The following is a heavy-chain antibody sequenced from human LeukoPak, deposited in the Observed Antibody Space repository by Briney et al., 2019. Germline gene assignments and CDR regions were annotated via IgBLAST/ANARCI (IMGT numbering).Heavy chain of an antibody. CDR1: GYTFTGYY. V-gene: IGHV1-2*02. Sequence: GASVKVSCKASGYTFTGYYMHWVRQAPGQGLEWMGWINPNSGGTNYAQKFQGRVTMTRDTSISTAYMELSRLRSDDTAVYYCARGDYVWGSYLATYYFDYWGQGTLVTVSS. CDR2: INPNSGGT. D-gene: IGHD3-16*02. CDR3: ARGDYVWGSYLATYYFDY. J-gene: IGHJ4*02.